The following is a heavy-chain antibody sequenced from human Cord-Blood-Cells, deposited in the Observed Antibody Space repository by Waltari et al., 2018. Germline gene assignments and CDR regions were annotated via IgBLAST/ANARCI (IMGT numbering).Heavy chain of an antibody. CDR2: IRSKANSYAT. D-gene: IGHD1-26*01. Sequence: EVQLVESGGGLVQPGGSLNLSCAASGFTFSGSPMHWVRPASGKGLEWVGRIRSKANSYATAYAASVKGRFTISRDDSKNTAYLQMNSLKTEDTAVYYCTRQGPVVGATDYWGQGTLVTVSS. CDR1: GFTFSGSP. CDR3: TRQGPVVGATDY. J-gene: IGHJ4*02. V-gene: IGHV3-73*02.